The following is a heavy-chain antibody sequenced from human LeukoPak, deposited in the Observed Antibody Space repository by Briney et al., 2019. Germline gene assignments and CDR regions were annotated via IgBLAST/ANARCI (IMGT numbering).Heavy chain of an antibody. CDR2: MNPNSGNT. CDR1: GYTFNDYY. V-gene: IGHV1-8*02. CDR3: ARGRSYYDYVWGSYPLDY. D-gene: IGHD3-16*02. J-gene: IGHJ4*02. Sequence: ASVKVSCKTSGYTFNDYYMHWVRQATGQGLEWMGWMNPNSGNTGYAQKFQGRVTMTRNTSISTAYMELSSLRSEDTAVYYCARGRSYYDYVWGSYPLDYWGQGTLVTVSS.